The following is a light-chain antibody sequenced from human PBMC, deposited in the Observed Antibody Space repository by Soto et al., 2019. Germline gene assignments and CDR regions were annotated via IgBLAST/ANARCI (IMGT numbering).Light chain of an antibody. V-gene: IGLV2-14*01. CDR1: SIDIGAYNY. CDR3: SSYTSSSTTPYV. Sequence: QSALTQPASVSGSPGQSITISCTGTSIDIGAYNYVSWYRQHPGKAPKLMIYEVINRPSGVSNRFSGSKSGNTASLTISGLQAEDEADYYCSSYTSSSTTPYVFGTGTKLTVL. CDR2: EVI. J-gene: IGLJ1*01.